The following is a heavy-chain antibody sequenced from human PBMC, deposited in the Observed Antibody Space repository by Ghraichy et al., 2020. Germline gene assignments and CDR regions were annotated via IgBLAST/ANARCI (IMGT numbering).Heavy chain of an antibody. D-gene: IGHD2-2*01. J-gene: IGHJ4*02. V-gene: IGHV2-5*02. CDR1: GFSLSTSGVG. CDR2: IYWDDDK. CDR3: AQGQVPAAPFDY. Sequence: SGPTLVKPTQTLTLTCTFSGFSLSTSGVGVGWIRQPPGKALEWLALIYWDDDKRYSPSLKSRLTITKDTSKNQVVLTMTNMDPVDTATYYCAQGQVPAAPFDYWGQGTLVTVSS.